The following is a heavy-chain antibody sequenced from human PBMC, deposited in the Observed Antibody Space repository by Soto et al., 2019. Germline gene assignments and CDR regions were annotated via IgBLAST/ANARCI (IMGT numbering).Heavy chain of an antibody. Sequence: GGSLRLSCAASRFTFSSYSMNWIRQAPGKGLEWVSSISSSSSYIYYADSVKGRFTISRDNAKNSLYLQMNSLRAEDTAVYYCARDPRGDWNSYYGMDVWGQATPVTVSS. V-gene: IGHV3-21*01. CDR3: ARDPRGDWNSYYGMDV. CDR2: ISSSSSYI. J-gene: IGHJ6*02. CDR1: RFTFSSYS. D-gene: IGHD1-1*01.